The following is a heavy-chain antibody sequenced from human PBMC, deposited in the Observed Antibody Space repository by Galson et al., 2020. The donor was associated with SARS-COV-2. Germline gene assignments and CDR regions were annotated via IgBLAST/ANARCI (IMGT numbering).Heavy chain of an antibody. Sequence: GSLRLSCAASGFTVSDYAMSWVRQAPGKGLEWVSGIYTGGSTYYVDSVKGRFTISRDNSKNTLYLQMDSLKTEDTAVYYCAKGERWLQWFNYWGQGTLVAVSS. D-gene: IGHD3-10*01. CDR2: IYTGGST. CDR1: GFTVSDYA. J-gene: IGHJ4*02. V-gene: IGHV3-23*03. CDR3: AKGERWLQWFNY.